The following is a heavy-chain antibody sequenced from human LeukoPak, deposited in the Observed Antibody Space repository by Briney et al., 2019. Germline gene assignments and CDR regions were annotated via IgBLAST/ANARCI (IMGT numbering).Heavy chain of an antibody. V-gene: IGHV3-74*01. CDR1: GFTFSSNW. CDR2: INRDGRST. CDR3: ARHPYDILTGPSFDY. Sequence: GGSLRLSCAASGFTFSSNWMHWVRQAPGKGLVWVSRINRDGRSTTYADSVKGRFTISRDNAKNTLYLQMNSLRAEDTAVYYCARHPYDILTGPSFDYWGQGTLVTVSS. D-gene: IGHD3-9*01. J-gene: IGHJ4*02.